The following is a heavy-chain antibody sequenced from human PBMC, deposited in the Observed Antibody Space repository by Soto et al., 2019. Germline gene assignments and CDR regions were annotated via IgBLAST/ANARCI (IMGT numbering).Heavy chain of an antibody. Sequence: QVQLQESGPGLVKPSETLSLTCTVSGGSISKKYWSWIRQPPGKGLEWIGYIYYSGGTNYNPSLRSRVPMSVDTSRNQVSLKLSAVTAADPAVYDCARHESVPPSAPWHFDLWGRGTLVTVSS. CDR1: GGSISKKY. CDR2: IYYSGGT. V-gene: IGHV4-59*08. J-gene: IGHJ2*01. CDR3: ARHESVPPSAPWHFDL.